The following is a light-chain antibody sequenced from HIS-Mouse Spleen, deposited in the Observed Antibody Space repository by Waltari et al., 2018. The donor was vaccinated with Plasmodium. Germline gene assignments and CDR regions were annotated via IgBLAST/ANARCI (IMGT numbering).Light chain of an antibody. CDR3: CSYAGSYTLV. J-gene: IGLJ2*01. CDR2: DVS. CDR1: SSDVGGSNS. Sequence: QSALTQPRSVSGSPRQSVTISCTGTSSDVGGSNSVFWYQQHPGKAPKLMIYDVSKRPSGVPDRFSGSKSGNTASLTISGLQAEDEADYYCCSYAGSYTLVFGGGTKLTVL. V-gene: IGLV2-11*01.